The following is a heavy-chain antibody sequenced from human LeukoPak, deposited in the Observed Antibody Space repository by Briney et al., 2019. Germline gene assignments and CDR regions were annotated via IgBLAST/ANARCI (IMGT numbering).Heavy chain of an antibody. CDR3: ARGGSYYNEAFDI. Sequence: GGSLRLSCTASGFTFSSYSMNWVRQAPGNGLEWVSYISSSSSTIYYADSVKGRFTISRDNAKNSLCLQMNSLRAEDTAVYYCARGGSYYNEAFDIWGQGTMVTVSS. CDR1: GFTFSSYS. CDR2: ISSSSSTI. J-gene: IGHJ3*02. V-gene: IGHV3-48*01. D-gene: IGHD1-26*01.